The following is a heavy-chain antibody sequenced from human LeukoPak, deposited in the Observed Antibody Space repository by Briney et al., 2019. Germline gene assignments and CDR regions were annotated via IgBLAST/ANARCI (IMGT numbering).Heavy chain of an antibody. V-gene: IGHV1-2*02. D-gene: IGHD6-19*01. CDR1: GYTFTGYY. CDR3: ARDPPEGSGWSN. Sequence: ASVKVSCKASGYTFTGYYMHWVRQAPGQGLEWMGWINPNSGGTNYAQKFQGRVTMTRDTSISTAYMELSRLRSDDTAVYYCARDPPEGSGWSNWGQGTLVTVSS. CDR2: INPNSGGT. J-gene: IGHJ4*02.